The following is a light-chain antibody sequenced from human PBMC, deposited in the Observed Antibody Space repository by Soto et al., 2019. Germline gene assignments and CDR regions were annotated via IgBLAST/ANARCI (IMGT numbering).Light chain of an antibody. J-gene: IGLJ2*01. CDR3: QSADSRGNYVV. Sequence: SYELTQPPSVSVSPGQTARITCSGDALPKQYAYWYQQKPGQAPVLVIYKDSERPSGIPERFSGSSSGTTVTLTISGGQAEEGAEYYLQSADSRGNYVVFGGGTKLTVL. CDR2: KDS. CDR1: ALPKQY. V-gene: IGLV3-25*02.